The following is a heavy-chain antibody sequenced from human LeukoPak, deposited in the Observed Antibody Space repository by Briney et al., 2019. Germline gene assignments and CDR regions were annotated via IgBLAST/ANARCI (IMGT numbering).Heavy chain of an antibody. CDR3: ARYCNGGNCYSGYDY. J-gene: IGHJ4*02. Sequence: PGGSLRLSCAASGFTFSSYALHWVCQAPGKGLEYVSAISSNGGGTYYANSVKGRFTISRDNSKNTLYLQMGSLRAEDMAIYYCARYCNGGNCYSGYDYWGQGTLVTVSS. CDR2: ISSNGGGT. CDR1: GFTFSSYA. V-gene: IGHV3-64*01. D-gene: IGHD2-15*01.